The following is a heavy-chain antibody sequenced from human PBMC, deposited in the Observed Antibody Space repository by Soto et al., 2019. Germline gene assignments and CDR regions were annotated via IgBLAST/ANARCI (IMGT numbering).Heavy chain of an antibody. CDR2: IYHSGST. V-gene: IGHV4-61*01. J-gene: IGHJ3*01. D-gene: IGHD1-1*01. CDR1: GGSVSIGSHY. CDR3: ARDRSDELNSCDAFDL. Sequence: SETLSLTCTVSGGSVSIGSHYWSWIRQPPGKGLEWISYIYHSGSTEYNPSLQIRVTISVDLSRNQFSLRMDSVTAADTDVYYCARDRSDELNSCDAFDLWGQGTMVTVSS.